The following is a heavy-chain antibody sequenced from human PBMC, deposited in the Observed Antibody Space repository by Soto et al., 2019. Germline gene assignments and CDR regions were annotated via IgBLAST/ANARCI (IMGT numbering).Heavy chain of an antibody. Sequence: QVQLVQSGAEVKKPGASVKVSCKASGYTFTSYGISWVRQAPGQGLEWMGWISAYNGNTNDAQKLQGRVTMTTDTSTSTAYMELRSLRSDDTAVYYCARVSATRGYYYYYGMDVWGQGTTVTVSS. V-gene: IGHV1-18*01. CDR3: ARVSATRGYYYYYGMDV. J-gene: IGHJ6*02. D-gene: IGHD3-16*01. CDR2: ISAYNGNT. CDR1: GYTFTSYG.